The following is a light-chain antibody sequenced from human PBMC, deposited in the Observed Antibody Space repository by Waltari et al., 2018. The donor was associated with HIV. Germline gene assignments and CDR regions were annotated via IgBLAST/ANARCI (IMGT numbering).Light chain of an antibody. J-gene: IGKJ4*01. V-gene: IGKV3-11*01. Sequence: VMTQSPATLSVSPGERATLSCRASQSVSTNLAWYQQKPGQAPRLLIYDASNRATGIPARFSGSGSGTDFTLTISSLEPEDFVVYYCQQRSSWPLTFGGGTKVEI. CDR1: QSVSTN. CDR2: DAS. CDR3: QQRSSWPLT.